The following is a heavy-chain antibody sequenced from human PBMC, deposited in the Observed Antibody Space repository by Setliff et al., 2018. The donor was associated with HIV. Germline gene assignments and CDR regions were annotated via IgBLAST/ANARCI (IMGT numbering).Heavy chain of an antibody. CDR2: ISTNTGNP. D-gene: IGHD2-8*01. J-gene: IGHJ3*02. Sequence: ASVKVSCKPPGHTFTNYDIHWMRRAPGQGLEWMGRISTNTGNPTYAQGFTGRFVFSLDTSVSTAYLQISSLKAEDTAVYYCARKQSWSSGGEAFDIWGQGTMVTVSS. CDR1: GHTFTNYD. CDR3: ARKQSWSSGGEAFDI. V-gene: IGHV7-4-1*02.